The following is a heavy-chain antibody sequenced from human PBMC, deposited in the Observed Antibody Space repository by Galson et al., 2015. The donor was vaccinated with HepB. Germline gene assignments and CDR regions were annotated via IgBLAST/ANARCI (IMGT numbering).Heavy chain of an antibody. Sequence: SLRLSCAASGFTFISYWMHWVRQAPGKGLVWVSRINSDGSSTCYADSVKGRFTISRDYAKNTLYLQMNSLRAEDTAVYYCATGGPGPYCTSTSCYEYFQHWGQGTLVTVSS. J-gene: IGHJ1*01. CDR3: ATGGPGPYCTSTSCYEYFQH. CDR2: INSDGSST. D-gene: IGHD2-2*01. V-gene: IGHV3-74*01. CDR1: GFTFISYW.